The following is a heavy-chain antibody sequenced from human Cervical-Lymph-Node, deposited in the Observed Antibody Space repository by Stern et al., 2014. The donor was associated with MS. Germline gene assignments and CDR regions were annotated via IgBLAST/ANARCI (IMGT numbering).Heavy chain of an antibody. D-gene: IGHD4-17*01. CDR3: ARIASYGHFDY. CDR1: GYTFTTYF. V-gene: IGHV1-46*01. Sequence: DQLVESGAEVMKPGASVKVSCKASGYTFTTYFMHWVRQAPGQGLEWMGIINVSGGSATYAQKFQGRVTMTRDTSTSTVYMEMSSLRSEDTAVYFCARIASYGHFDYWGQGTLVTVS. CDR2: INVSGGSA. J-gene: IGHJ4*02.